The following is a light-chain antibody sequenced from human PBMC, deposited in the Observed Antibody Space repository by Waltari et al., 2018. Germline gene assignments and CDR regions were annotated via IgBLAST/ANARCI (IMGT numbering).Light chain of an antibody. CDR2: DVK. CDR1: SSDIGGYNY. Sequence: QSVLTQPASVSGSPGQSITISCTGSSSDIGGYNYVSWYQQHPGKVPKLIIYDVKKWPSGVSIRFSGSKSGNTASLTISGLQAEDEADYYCSSYTSSSTVVFGGGTKVTVL. V-gene: IGLV2-14*01. J-gene: IGLJ3*02. CDR3: SSYTSSSTVV.